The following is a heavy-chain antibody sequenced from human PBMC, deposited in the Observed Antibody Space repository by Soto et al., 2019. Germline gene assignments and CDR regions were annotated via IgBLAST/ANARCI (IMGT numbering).Heavy chain of an antibody. D-gene: IGHD2-8*02. CDR2: MNPNRGNT. CDR3: ASGHALGVWWTDY. J-gene: IGHJ4*02. V-gene: IGHV1-8*01. Sequence: QVQLVQSGAEVKKPGASVKVSCKASGYTFTSYDINWVRQATGQGLEWMGWMNPNRGNTGYAQKVQGRGTRARHTSISTAYMGLSSLRSEDTAVYYCASGHALGVWWTDYWGQGTLVTVSS. CDR1: GYTFTSYD.